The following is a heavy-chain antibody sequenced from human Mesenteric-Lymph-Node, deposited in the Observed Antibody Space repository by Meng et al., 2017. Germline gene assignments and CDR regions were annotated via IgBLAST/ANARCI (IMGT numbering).Heavy chain of an antibody. J-gene: IGHJ4*02. V-gene: IGHV4-34*01. CDR2: INHSGST. CDR1: GGSFSGYY. Sequence: SETLSLTCAVYGGSFSGYYWSWIRQPPGKGLEWIGEINHSGSTNYNPSLKSRVTISVDTSKNQFSLKLSSVTAADTAVYYCARAGPASYSEYYFDYWGQGTLVTVSS. D-gene: IGHD3-10*01. CDR3: ARAGPASYSEYYFDY.